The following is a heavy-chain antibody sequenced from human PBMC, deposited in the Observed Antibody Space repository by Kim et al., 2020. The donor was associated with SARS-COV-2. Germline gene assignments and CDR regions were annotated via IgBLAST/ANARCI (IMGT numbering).Heavy chain of an antibody. J-gene: IGHJ3*02. CDR2: GHT. Sequence: GHTGYAQKVQGRVTMTRNTSIETAYMELSSLRSDDTAVYYCARGSEGAFDIWGQGTVVTVSS. CDR3: ARGSEGAFDI. V-gene: IGHV1-8*01.